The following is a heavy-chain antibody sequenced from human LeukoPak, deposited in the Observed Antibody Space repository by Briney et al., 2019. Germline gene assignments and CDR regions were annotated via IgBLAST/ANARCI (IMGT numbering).Heavy chain of an antibody. D-gene: IGHD5-12*01. CDR3: ARACSGYERSFDY. Sequence: SSVKVSCNASGYTFTGYYMHWVRQAPGQGLEWMGWINPNSGGTNYAQKFQGRVTMTRDTSISTAYMELSRLRSDDTAVYYCARACSGYERSFDYWGQGTLVTVSS. J-gene: IGHJ4*02. V-gene: IGHV1-2*02. CDR2: INPNSGGT. CDR1: GYTFTGYY.